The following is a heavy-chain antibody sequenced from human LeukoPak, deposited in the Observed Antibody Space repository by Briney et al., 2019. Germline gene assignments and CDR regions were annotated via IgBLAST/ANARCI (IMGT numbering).Heavy chain of an antibody. J-gene: IGHJ3*02. Sequence: SETLSLTCTVSGGSISSSSYYWGWIRQPPGKGLEWIGSIYYSGSTYYNPSLKSRVTISVDTSKNQCSLKLSSVTAADTAVYYCARRDSSGWYYAFDIWGQGTMVTVSS. CDR1: GGSISSSSYY. D-gene: IGHD6-19*01. CDR2: IYYSGST. CDR3: ARRDSSGWYYAFDI. V-gene: IGHV4-39*01.